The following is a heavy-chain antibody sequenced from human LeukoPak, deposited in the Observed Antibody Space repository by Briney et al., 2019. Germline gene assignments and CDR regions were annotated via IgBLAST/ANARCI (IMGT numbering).Heavy chain of an antibody. Sequence: GGSLRLSCAASGFTVSSNYMSWVRQAPGKGLEWVSVIYSGGSTYYADSVKGRFTISRDNSKNTLYLQMNSLRAEDTAVYYCARSDGYKTYSDYWGQGTLVTASS. CDR3: ARSDGYKTYSDY. J-gene: IGHJ4*02. CDR2: IYSGGST. CDR1: GFTVSSNY. V-gene: IGHV3-53*01. D-gene: IGHD5-24*01.